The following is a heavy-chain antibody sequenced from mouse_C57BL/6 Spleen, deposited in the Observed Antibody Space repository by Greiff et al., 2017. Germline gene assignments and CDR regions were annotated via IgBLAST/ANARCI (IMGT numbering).Heavy chain of an antibody. Sequence: QVQLQQPGAELVMPGASVKLSCKASGYTFTSYWMHWVQQRPGQGLEWIGEIDPSDSYTNYNQKFKGKSTLTVDKSSSTAYMQLSSLTSEDSAVYYCARRAPDYFDYWGQGTTLTVSS. CDR3: ARRAPDYFDY. J-gene: IGHJ2*01. CDR2: IDPSDSYT. D-gene: IGHD3-1*01. CDR1: GYTFTSYW. V-gene: IGHV1-69*01.